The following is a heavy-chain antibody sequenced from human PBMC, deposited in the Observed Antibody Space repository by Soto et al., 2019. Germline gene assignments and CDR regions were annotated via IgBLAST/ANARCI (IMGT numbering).Heavy chain of an antibody. J-gene: IGHJ5*02. V-gene: IGHV4-39*02. CDR1: GGSISSSSYY. CDR2: IYYSGST. CDR3: AREPDTYSSSSYNWFDP. D-gene: IGHD6-6*01. Sequence: SETLSLTCTVSGGSISSSSYYWVWIRHPPGKGLEWIGSIYYSGSTYYNPSLKSRVTISVDTSKNQFSLQLNSVTPEDTAVYYCAREPDTYSSSSYNWFDPWGQGTLVTVSS.